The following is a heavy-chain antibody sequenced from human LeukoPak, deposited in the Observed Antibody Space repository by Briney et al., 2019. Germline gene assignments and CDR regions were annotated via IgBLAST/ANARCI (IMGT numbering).Heavy chain of an antibody. J-gene: IGHJ4*02. CDR3: ARGRGPQHSRRWYFDY. Sequence: GASVKVSCKASGGTFSSYAISWVRQAPGQGLEWMGGIIPIFGTANYAQKFQGRVTITADESTSTAYMELSSLRSEDTAVYYCARGRGPQHSRRWYFDYWGQGTLVTVSS. CDR2: IIPIFGTA. CDR1: GGTFSSYA. D-gene: IGHD4-23*01. V-gene: IGHV1-69*13.